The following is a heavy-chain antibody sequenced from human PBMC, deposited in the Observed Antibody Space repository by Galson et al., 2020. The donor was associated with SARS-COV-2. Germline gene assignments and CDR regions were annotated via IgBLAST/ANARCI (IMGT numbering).Heavy chain of an antibody. CDR2: INSDGSRT. Sequence: GGSLRLSCAASGFTFSTYWMHCVRQAPGKELVWVSRINSDGSRTTYTDSVKGRFTISRDNAKNTLYLQMNSLRAEDTAVYYGLRGLRIDYWGQGTLVSVSS. CDR1: GFTFSTYW. CDR3: LRGLRIDY. V-gene: IGHV3-74*01. D-gene: IGHD3-10*01. J-gene: IGHJ4*02.